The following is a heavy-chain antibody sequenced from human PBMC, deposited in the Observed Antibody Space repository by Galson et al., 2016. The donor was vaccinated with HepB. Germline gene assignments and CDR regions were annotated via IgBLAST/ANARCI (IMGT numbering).Heavy chain of an antibody. V-gene: IGHV4-4*07. Sequence: SETLSLTCTVSGGSFTSYYWSWIRQPAGKGLEWIGRIFSIGTPDYNPSLKGRVTMSVDTSKNQFSLQLRSVTAADTAVDYCARLFGSGWYFGWTGFYVWGLGTLVTVSS. J-gene: IGHJ5*02. D-gene: IGHD6-19*01. CDR1: GGSFTSYY. CDR2: IFSIGTP. CDR3: ARLFGSGWYFGWTGFYV.